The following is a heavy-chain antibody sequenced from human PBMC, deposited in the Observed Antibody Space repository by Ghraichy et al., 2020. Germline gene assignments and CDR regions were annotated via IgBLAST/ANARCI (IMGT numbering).Heavy chain of an antibody. J-gene: IGHJ3*02. D-gene: IGHD1-1*01. CDR1: GYTFTSYG. Sequence: ASVKVSCKASGYTFTSYGISWVRQAPGQGLEWMGWISAYNGNTNYAQKLQGRVTMTTDTSTSTAYMELRSLRSDDTAVYYCARVLEAQLEDGYYGGDAFDIWGQGTMVTVSS. V-gene: IGHV1-18*01. CDR2: ISAYNGNT. CDR3: ARVLEAQLEDGYYGGDAFDI.